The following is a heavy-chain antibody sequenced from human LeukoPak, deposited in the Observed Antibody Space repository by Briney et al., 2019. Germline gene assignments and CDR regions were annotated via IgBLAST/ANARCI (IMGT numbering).Heavy chain of an antibody. D-gene: IGHD3-22*01. J-gene: IGHJ4*02. CDR2: ITGSSRFI. Sequence: GGSLRLSCAASGFTFSTYSMNWVRQAPGKGLEWVSSITGSSRFIYYADSMKGRFTISRDNAKNSMYLQMSSLRAEDTAVYYCAREVRGYYFDYWGQGTLVTVSS. CDR1: GFTFSTYS. V-gene: IGHV3-21*01. CDR3: AREVRGYYFDY.